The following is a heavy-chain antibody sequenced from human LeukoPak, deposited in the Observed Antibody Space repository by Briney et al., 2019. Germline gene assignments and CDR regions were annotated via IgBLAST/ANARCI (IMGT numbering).Heavy chain of an antibody. CDR3: ARGGLIYYYYGMDV. J-gene: IGHJ6*02. V-gene: IGHV1-24*01. Sequence: ASVKVSCKVSGYTLTELSMHWVRQAPGKGLEWMGGFDPEDGETIYAQKFQGRATMTEDTSTDTAYMELSSLRSEDTAVYYCARGGLIYYYYGMDVWGQGTTVTVSS. D-gene: IGHD2-21*01. CDR1: GYTLTELS. CDR2: FDPEDGET.